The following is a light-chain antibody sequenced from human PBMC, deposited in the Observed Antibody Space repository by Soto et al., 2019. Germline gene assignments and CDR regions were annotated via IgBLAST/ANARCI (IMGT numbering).Light chain of an antibody. J-gene: IGLJ3*02. CDR1: SSNIETNY. V-gene: IGLV1-51*01. CDR2: DNS. Sequence: QSVLTQPPSVSAAPGQTVTISCSGSSSNIETNYVSWFQHLPGTAPKVVIYDNSKRPPGIPDRFSGSKSGTSATLDITGLQTEDEADYYCATWDSGLSVVFGGGTKVTVL. CDR3: ATWDSGLSVV.